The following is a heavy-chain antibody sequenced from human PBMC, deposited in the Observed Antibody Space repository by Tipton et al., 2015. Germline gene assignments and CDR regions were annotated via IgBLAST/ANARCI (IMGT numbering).Heavy chain of an antibody. Sequence: LRLSCTVSGDSISSGGYYWSWSRQHPGKGLEWLGYSYYSGSTYYNPSLKSRLTISVDMSKNQFSLKLSSVTAADTAVYYCARGDSGNYYDSTGDYFPNWFDPWGQGTLVTVSS. CDR2: SYYSGST. CDR3: ARGDSGNYYDSTGDYFPNWFDP. J-gene: IGHJ5*02. D-gene: IGHD3-22*01. V-gene: IGHV4-31*02. CDR1: GDSISSGGYY.